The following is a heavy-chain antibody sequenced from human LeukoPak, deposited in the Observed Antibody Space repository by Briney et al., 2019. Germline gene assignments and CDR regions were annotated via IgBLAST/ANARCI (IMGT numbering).Heavy chain of an antibody. Sequence: GESLKISCKGSGYSFTSYWIGWVRQMPGKGLEWMGIIYPGDSDTRYSPSFQGQVTISADNSISTAYLQWSSLKASDTAMYYCARLGGYGSGSMGYYYYGMDVWGKGTTVTVSS. CDR2: IYPGDSDT. V-gene: IGHV5-51*01. CDR3: ARLGGYGSGSMGYYYYGMDV. CDR1: GYSFTSYW. D-gene: IGHD3-10*01. J-gene: IGHJ6*04.